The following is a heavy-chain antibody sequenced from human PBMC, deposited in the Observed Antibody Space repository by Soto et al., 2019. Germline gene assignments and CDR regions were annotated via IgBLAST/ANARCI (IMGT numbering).Heavy chain of an antibody. D-gene: IGHD3-3*01. Sequence: QVQLVQSGAEVKKPGSSVKVSCKASGGTFGNYAISWVRQAPGQGLEWMGGSIPIFGTANYAQKFQGTVTITADESTSTAYMELNSMRSEDTAVYYCARVYYGSSPANYYYYYGMDVWGQGTTVTVSS. CDR3: ARVYYGSSPANYYYYYGMDV. CDR2: SIPIFGTA. J-gene: IGHJ6*02. CDR1: GGTFGNYA. V-gene: IGHV1-69*01.